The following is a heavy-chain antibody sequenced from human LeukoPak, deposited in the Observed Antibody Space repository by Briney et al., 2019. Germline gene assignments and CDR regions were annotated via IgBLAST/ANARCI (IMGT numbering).Heavy chain of an antibody. CDR1: GFTFSSYS. Sequence: GGSLRLSCAASGFTFSSYSMNWVRQAPGKGLEWVSSISSSSSYIYYADSVKGRFTVSRDNAKNSLYLQMNSLRAEDTAVYYCARDQEGIAVAGTRYYFDYWGQGTLVTVSS. J-gene: IGHJ4*02. CDR3: ARDQEGIAVAGTRYYFDY. V-gene: IGHV3-21*01. CDR2: ISSSSSYI. D-gene: IGHD6-19*01.